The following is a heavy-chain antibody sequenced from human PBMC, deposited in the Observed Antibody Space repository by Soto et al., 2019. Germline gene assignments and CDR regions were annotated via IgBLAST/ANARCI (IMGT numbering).Heavy chain of an antibody. D-gene: IGHD6-13*01. CDR1: EFTFSSYE. CDR3: VRFGGAAAGPGDY. V-gene: IGHV3-48*03. CDR2: ISSSGTTI. Sequence: GGSLRLSCVASEFTFSSYEMNWVRQAPGKGLEWVPYISSSGTTIYYTDSVKGRFTISRENAKKSLYLQMNSLRAEDTAVYYCVRFGGAAAGPGDYWGQGTLVTVSS. J-gene: IGHJ4*02.